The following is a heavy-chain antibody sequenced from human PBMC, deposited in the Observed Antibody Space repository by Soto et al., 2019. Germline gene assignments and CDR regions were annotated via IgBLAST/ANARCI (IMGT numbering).Heavy chain of an antibody. CDR3: ARGDTAMDT. D-gene: IGHD5-18*01. V-gene: IGHV4-34*01. CDR1: GGSFSGYD. CDR2: INHSGST. Sequence: QVQLQQWGAGLLKPSETLSLTCAVYGGSFSGYDWSCIRQPPGKGLEWIGEINHSGSTNYIPSLKSRVTTSLDTSKKQFSLKLSSVTAADTAVYYCARGDTAMDTWGQGTLVTVSS. J-gene: IGHJ4*02.